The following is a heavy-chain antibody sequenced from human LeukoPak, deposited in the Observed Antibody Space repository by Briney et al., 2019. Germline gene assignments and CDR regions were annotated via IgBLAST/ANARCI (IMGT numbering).Heavy chain of an antibody. D-gene: IGHD6-13*01. J-gene: IGHJ4*02. V-gene: IGHV4-39*01. CDR3: ARLRYSSSYAKDY. CDR2: IYYSGST. CDR1: GGSISSSSYY. Sequence: SETLSLTCTVSGGSISSSSYYWGWIRQPPGKGLEWIGSIYYSGSTYYNPSLKSRVTISVDTSKNQFSLKLSSVTAADTAVYYCARLRYSSSYAKDYWGQGTLVTVSS.